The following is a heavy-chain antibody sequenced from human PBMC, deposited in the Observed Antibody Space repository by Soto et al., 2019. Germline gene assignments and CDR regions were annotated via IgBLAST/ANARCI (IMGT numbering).Heavy chain of an antibody. CDR2: ISPSGSPL. V-gene: IGHV3-48*01. D-gene: IGHD2-2*01. Sequence: EVKLVQSGGASVQSGGSLRLACAVSGLTYSDYSMNWVRQAPGKGLEWISYISPSGSPLYYADSVKGRFTISRDNAKNSLFLQMNSRRGEDTAVYYCAPSHGHNWNDFWGQGTVVTVSS. CDR1: GLTYSDYS. CDR3: APSHGHNWNDF. J-gene: IGHJ5*01.